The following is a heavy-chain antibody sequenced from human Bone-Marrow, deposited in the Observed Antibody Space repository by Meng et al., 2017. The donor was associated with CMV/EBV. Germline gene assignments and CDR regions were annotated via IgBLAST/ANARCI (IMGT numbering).Heavy chain of an antibody. CDR2: IHYSGST. D-gene: IGHD3-10*01. CDR3: ATSPGYPREFGY. CDR1: GGSVSSHSSY. V-gene: IGHV4-61*01. J-gene: IGHJ4*02. Sequence: VSGGSVSSHSSYCSSFRQPPGKGLESIVFIHYSGSTNYNPSLMSRVTISLDTSKNQFSLKLSSVTAADTAVYYCATSPGYPREFGYWGQGTLVTVSS.